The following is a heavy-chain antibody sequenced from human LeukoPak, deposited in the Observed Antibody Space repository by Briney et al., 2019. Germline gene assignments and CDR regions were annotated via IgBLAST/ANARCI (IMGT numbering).Heavy chain of an antibody. CDR1: GFTFSDFR. J-gene: IGHJ4*02. Sequence: GGSLRLSCAASGFTFSDFRMKWVRQAPGKGLEWVSFISSGSSYIYYADSVKGRFTISRDNAQDSLYLQMSSLRAEDTAVYYCARDRGYSNFDYWGQGTLVTVSS. CDR3: ARDRGYSNFDY. D-gene: IGHD4-11*01. CDR2: ISSGSSYI. V-gene: IGHV3-21*01.